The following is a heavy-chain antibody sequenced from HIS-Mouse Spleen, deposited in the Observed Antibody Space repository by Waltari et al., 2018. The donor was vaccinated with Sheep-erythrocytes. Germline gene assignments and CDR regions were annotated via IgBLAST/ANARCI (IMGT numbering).Heavy chain of an antibody. Sequence: QVQLVESGGGVVQPGRSLMLHLPASGFPFSSYGMHWIRQAPGKGLELVAVISYDGSNKYYADSVKGRFTISRDNSKNTLYLQMNSLRAEDTAVYYCAKREGYSNYYFDYWGQGTLVTVSS. D-gene: IGHD4-4*01. J-gene: IGHJ4*02. CDR3: AKREGYSNYYFDY. CDR2: ISYDGSNK. CDR1: GFPFSSYG. V-gene: IGHV3-30*18.